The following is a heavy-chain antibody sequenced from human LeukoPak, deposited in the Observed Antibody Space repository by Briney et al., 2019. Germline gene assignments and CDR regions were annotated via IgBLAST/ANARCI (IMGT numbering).Heavy chain of an antibody. Sequence: PSETLSLTCAVYGGSFSGYYWSWIRQPPGKGLEWIGEINHSGSTNYNPSLKSRVTISIDTSKNQFSLKLSSVTAADTAVYYCARTSITSRGYAGYWGQGTLVTVSS. D-gene: IGHD5-12*01. J-gene: IGHJ4*02. CDR3: ARTSITSRGYAGY. CDR1: GGSFSGYY. CDR2: INHSGST. V-gene: IGHV4-34*01.